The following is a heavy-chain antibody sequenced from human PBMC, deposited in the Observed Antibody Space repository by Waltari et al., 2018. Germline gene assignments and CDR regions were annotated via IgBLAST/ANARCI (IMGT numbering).Heavy chain of an antibody. J-gene: IGHJ3*02. CDR3: AKVEAYSSAWDAAFDI. CDR1: GFTFSTYG. V-gene: IGHV3-30*18. Sequence: QVHLVESGGGVVQPGRSLRLSCAASGFTFSTYGMHWVGQAPGQGLEWVAVTSYDGSNKYYADSVKGRFTISRDNSKKTLYLQMNSLRAADTAVYYCAKVEAYSSAWDAAFDIWGQGTMVTVSS. D-gene: IGHD6-19*01. CDR2: TSYDGSNK.